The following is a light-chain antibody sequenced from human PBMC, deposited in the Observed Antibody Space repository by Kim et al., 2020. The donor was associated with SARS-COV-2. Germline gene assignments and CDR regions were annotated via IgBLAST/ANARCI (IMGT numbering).Light chain of an antibody. CDR1: SLGSYY. Sequence: ALGKTVRITCQGDSLGSYYESWYQQKPGQAPVLVIYGKNNRPSGIPDRFSGSSSGNTASLTITGAQAEDEADYYCNSRDSSGNHVVFGGGTQLTVL. CDR3: NSRDSSGNHVV. J-gene: IGLJ2*01. V-gene: IGLV3-19*01. CDR2: GKN.